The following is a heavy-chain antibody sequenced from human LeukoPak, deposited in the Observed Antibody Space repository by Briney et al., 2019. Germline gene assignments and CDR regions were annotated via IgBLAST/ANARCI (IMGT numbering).Heavy chain of an antibody. J-gene: IGHJ5*02. CDR2: INPNSGGT. CDR1: GYTFTGYY. D-gene: IGHD6-13*01. V-gene: IGHV1-2*02. Sequence: GASVKVSCKASGYTFTGYYMHWVRQAPGQGLEWMGWINPNSGGTNYAQKFQGRVTMTRDTSISTAYMELSRLRSDDTAVYYCARGRSLTGYSSMGPLLPPNNWFDPWGQGTLVTVFS. CDR3: ARGRSLTGYSSMGPLLPPNNWFDP.